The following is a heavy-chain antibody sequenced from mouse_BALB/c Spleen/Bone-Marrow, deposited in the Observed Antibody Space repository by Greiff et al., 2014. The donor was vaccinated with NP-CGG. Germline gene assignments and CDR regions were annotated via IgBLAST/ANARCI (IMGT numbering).Heavy chain of an antibody. V-gene: IGHV5-6-4*01. CDR3: TSMITRGYYFDY. CDR1: GFTFSSYT. D-gene: IGHD2-4*01. CDR2: ISSGGSYT. Sequence: SGGGLVKPGGSLKLSCAASGFTFSSYTMSWVRQTPEKRLEWAATISSGGSYTYYPDSVKGRFTISRDNAKNTLYLQMSSLKSEDTAMYYCTSMITRGYYFDYWGQGTTLTVSS. J-gene: IGHJ2*01.